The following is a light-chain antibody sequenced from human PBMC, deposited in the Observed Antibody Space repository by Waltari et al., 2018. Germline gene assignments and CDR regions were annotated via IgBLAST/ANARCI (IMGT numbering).Light chain of an antibody. CDR2: DVS. Sequence: QSALTQSTSVSGSPGQSITISCTGTSRDIGFYNYVSWYQQYPGKVPQLLIYDVSDRPSGVSSRFSGSKSDNTASLTISGLQADDEADYYCNSYTGSSSWVFGGGTKLTVL. V-gene: IGLV2-14*01. J-gene: IGLJ3*02. CDR3: NSYTGSSSWV. CDR1: SRDIGFYNY.